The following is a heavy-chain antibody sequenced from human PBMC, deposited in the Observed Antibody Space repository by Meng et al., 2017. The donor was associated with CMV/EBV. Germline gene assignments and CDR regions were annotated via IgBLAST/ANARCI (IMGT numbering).Heavy chain of an antibody. V-gene: IGHV1-2*02. CDR2: INPNSGGT. J-gene: IGHJ4*02. D-gene: IGHD3-9*01. CDR1: GYTFTGYY. Sequence: ASVTVSCKASGYTFTGYYMHWVRQAPGQGLEWMGWINPNSGGTNYAQKFQGRVTMTRDTSISTAYMELSRLRTDDTAVYYRARVSYDILTGYYPRFDYWGQGTLVTVSS. CDR3: ARVSYDILTGYYPRFDY.